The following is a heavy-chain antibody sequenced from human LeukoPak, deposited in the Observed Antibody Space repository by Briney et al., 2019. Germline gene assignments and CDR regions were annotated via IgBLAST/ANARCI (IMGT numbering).Heavy chain of an antibody. V-gene: IGHV1-18*01. D-gene: IGHD3-16*01. J-gene: IGHJ4*02. CDR1: GYTFTSYG. CDR2: ISAYNGNT. CDR3: ARDFGGPIGRGGVSYYFDY. Sequence: GASVKVSCKASGYTFTSYGISWVRQAPGQGLEWMGWISAYNGNTNYAQKLQGRVTMTTGTSTSTAYMELRSLRSDDTAVYYCARDFGGPIGRGGVSYYFDYWGQGTLVTVSS.